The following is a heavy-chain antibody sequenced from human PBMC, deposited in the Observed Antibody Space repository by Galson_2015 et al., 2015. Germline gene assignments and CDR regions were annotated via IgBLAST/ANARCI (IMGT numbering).Heavy chain of an antibody. V-gene: IGHV3-30-3*01. CDR1: GFTFSSYA. J-gene: IGHJ5*02. D-gene: IGHD6-13*01. CDR2: ISYDGSNK. Sequence: SLRLSCAASGFTFSSYAMHWVRQAPGKGLEWVAVISYDGSNKYYADSVKGRFTISRDNSKNTLYLQMNSLRAEDTAVYYCAREYSSSWDNWFDPWGQGTLVTVSS. CDR3: AREYSSSWDNWFDP.